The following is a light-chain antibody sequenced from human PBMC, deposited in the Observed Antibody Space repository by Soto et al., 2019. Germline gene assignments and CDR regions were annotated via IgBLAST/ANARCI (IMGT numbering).Light chain of an antibody. Sequence: EIVMTQSPATLSVSPGERATLSCRASQSVSSNLAWYQQKPGQAPRLLIYGASTRATGIPARFSGSGSGTDFTLTISSLQSEDFVVYYCQQYNNWPPFTFGPGTKVDI. V-gene: IGKV3-15*01. J-gene: IGKJ3*01. CDR1: QSVSSN. CDR2: GAS. CDR3: QQYNNWPPFT.